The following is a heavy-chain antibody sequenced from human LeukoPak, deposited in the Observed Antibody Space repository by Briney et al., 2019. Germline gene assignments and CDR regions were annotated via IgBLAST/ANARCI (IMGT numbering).Heavy chain of an antibody. V-gene: IGHV3-30*04. CDR2: ISNDGSDE. CDR3: ARDRHSGTDY. J-gene: IGHJ4*02. Sequence: PGRSLRLSCAASGFTFSTYAMHWVRQAPGKGLEWVTVISNDGSDEDYADSVKGRFTVSRDNSKDTLYLQMNSLRIEDTAVYYCARDRHSGTDYGGQGTLVTVSS. D-gene: IGHD2-21*01. CDR1: GFTFSTYA.